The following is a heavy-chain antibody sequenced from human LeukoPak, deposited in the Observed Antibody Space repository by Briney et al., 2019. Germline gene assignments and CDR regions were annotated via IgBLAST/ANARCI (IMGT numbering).Heavy chain of an antibody. CDR1: GFSLSTTAVG. Sequence: SGPTLVNPTQTLTLTCTFSGFSLSTTAVGVGWIRQPPGKALEWLAVMYWNDDKRYSPSLKSRLTITKDTSKNQVVLTMTYMDPVDTGTYYCAHSDSSGWPTGESAFDIWGPGTMVTVSS. D-gene: IGHD6-19*01. CDR3: AHSDSSGWPTGESAFDI. J-gene: IGHJ3*02. V-gene: IGHV2-5*01. CDR2: MYWNDDK.